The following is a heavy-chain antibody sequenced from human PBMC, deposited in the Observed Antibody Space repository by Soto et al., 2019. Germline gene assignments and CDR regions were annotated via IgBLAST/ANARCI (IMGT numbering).Heavy chain of an antibody. J-gene: IGHJ5*02. CDR2: IYYSGST. CDR1: GGSISSGDYY. Sequence: QVQLQESSPGLVKPSQTLSLTCTVSGGSISSGDYYWSWIRQPPGKGLEWIGYIYYSGSTYYNPSLKSRVTISVDTSKNQFSLKLSSVTAADTAVYYCARVMDTAMVFYWFDPWGQGTLVTVSS. V-gene: IGHV4-30-4*01. CDR3: ARVMDTAMVFYWFDP. D-gene: IGHD5-18*01.